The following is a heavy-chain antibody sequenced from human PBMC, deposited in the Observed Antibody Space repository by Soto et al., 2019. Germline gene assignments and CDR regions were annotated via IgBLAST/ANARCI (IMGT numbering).Heavy chain of an antibody. J-gene: IGHJ4*02. D-gene: IGHD6-19*01. V-gene: IGHV2-5*02. CDR3: AHSPSSGWYFSSDYFDY. CDR2: IYWDDDK. CDR1: GFSLSTSGVG. Sequence: QITLKESGPTLVKPTQTLTLTCTFSGFSLSTSGVGVGWIRQPPGKALEWLALIYWDDDKRYSPSLKSRLTITKDPSKNQVVLTMTNMDPVDTATYYCAHSPSSGWYFSSDYFDYWGQGTLVTVSS.